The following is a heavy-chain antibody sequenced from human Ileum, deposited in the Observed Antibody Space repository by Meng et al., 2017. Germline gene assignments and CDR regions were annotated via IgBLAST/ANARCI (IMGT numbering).Heavy chain of an antibody. D-gene: IGHD4-17*01. CDR3: VGTRTTDGDY. CDR2: INPSGGST. V-gene: IGHV1-46*01. CDR1: GYTFTSYY. Sequence: GESLKISCKASGYTFTSYYMHWVRQAPGQGLEWMGIINPSGGSTSYAQKFQGRVTMTRDTSTSTVYMELSSLRSEDTAVYYCVGTRTTDGDYWSQGTLVTVSS. J-gene: IGHJ4*02.